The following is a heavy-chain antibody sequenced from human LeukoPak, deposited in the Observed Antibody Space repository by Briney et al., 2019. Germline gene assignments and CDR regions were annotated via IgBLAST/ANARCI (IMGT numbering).Heavy chain of an antibody. CDR1: GFTFSSYG. CDR2: IWYDGSNK. J-gene: IGHJ4*02. D-gene: IGHD3-10*01. Sequence: GRSLRLSCAASGFTFSSYGMHWVRQAPGKGLEWVAVIWYDGSNKYYADSVKGRFTISRDNSKNTLYLQMNSLRAEDTAVYYCASDYEGIVWFGKLSYWGQGALVTVSS. V-gene: IGHV3-33*01. CDR3: ASDYEGIVWFGKLSY.